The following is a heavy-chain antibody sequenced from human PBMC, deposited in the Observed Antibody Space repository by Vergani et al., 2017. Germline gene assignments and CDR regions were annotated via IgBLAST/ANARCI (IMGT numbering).Heavy chain of an antibody. CDR1: GYTFINYG. J-gene: IGHJ4*01. CDR3: ARVRSQAFDVWSGYLPPFHH. V-gene: IGHV1-18*01. CDR2: ISPYNGNT. Sequence: QIQLEQSGPEVKKPGASVKVSCKASGYTFINYGLTWVRQAPGQGLEWMGWISPYNGNTNFAQTVQDRVTLTTDTATNTAYMELRSLESDDTAVYYCARVRSQAFDVWSGYLPPFHHWGQGTQVTVSS. D-gene: IGHD3-3*01.